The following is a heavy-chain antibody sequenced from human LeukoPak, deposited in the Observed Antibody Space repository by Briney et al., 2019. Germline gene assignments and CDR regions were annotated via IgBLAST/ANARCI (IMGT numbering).Heavy chain of an antibody. J-gene: IGHJ4*02. V-gene: IGHV3-74*01. CDR1: GNYW. Sequence: GGSLRLSCAASGNYWMHWVRQAPGKGLVWVPHINSDGSWTSYADSVKGRFTISKDNAKNTVYLQMNNLRAEDTAVYYCVSFYEAYWGQGTLVTVSS. D-gene: IGHD2/OR15-2a*01. CDR3: VSFYEAY. CDR2: INSDGSWT.